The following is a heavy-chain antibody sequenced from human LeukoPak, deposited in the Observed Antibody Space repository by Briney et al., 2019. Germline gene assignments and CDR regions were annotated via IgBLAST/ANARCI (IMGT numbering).Heavy chain of an antibody. CDR3: ARYRIAAVLRYYYYGMDV. V-gene: IGHV1-3*01. D-gene: IGHD6-13*01. Sequence: ASVKVSCKASGGTFSSYAISWVRQAPGQGLEWMGWINAGNGNTKYSQKFQGRVTITRDTSASTAYMELSSLRSEDTAVYYCARYRIAAVLRYYYYGMDVWGQGTTVTVSS. J-gene: IGHJ6*02. CDR1: GGTFSSYA. CDR2: INAGNGNT.